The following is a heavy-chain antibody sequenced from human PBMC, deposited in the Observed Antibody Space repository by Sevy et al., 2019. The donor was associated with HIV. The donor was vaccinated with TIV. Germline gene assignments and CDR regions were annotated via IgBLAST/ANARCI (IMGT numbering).Heavy chain of an antibody. V-gene: IGHV2-5*01. CDR3: AHALGYYDSSGYLH. D-gene: IGHD3-22*01. J-gene: IGHJ4*02. Sequence: SGPTLVKPTQTLTLTCTFSGFSFSTSGVGVGWIRQPPGKALEWLTLIYWNDDKHYSPSLKSRLTITKDTSKNQVVLTMTNMDPVDTATYYCAHALGYYDSSGYLHWGKGTPVTVSS. CDR1: GFSFSTSGVG. CDR2: IYWNDDK.